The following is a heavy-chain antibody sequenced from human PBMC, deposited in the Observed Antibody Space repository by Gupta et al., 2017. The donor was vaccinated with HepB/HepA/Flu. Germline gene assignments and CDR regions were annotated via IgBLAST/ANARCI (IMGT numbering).Heavy chain of an antibody. CDR2: ISYDGSNK. V-gene: IGHV3-30-3*01. Sequence: QVQLVESGGGVVQPGRSLRPSCAASGFTFSSYAMHWVRQAPGKGLEWVAVISYDGSNKYYADSVKGRFTISRDNSKNTLYLQMNSLRAEDTAVYYCARETGDLLSYYYYGMDVWGQGTTVTVSS. CDR3: ARETGDLLSYYYYGMDV. J-gene: IGHJ6*02. D-gene: IGHD3-10*01. CDR1: GFTFSSYA.